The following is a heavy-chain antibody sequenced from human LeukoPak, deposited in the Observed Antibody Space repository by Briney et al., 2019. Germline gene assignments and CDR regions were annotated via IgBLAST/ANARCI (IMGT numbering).Heavy chain of an antibody. D-gene: IGHD3-10*01. CDR1: GFTFSSYA. Sequence: PGGSLRLSCAASGFTFSSYAMGWVRQAPGKGLEWVSSISGSGGSTYYADSVKGRFSISRDNSKNTLYLQMNSLRAEDTAVYYCARHYGSGTVYYYGMDVWGQGTTVTVSS. CDR3: ARHYGSGTVYYYGMDV. J-gene: IGHJ6*02. V-gene: IGHV3-23*01. CDR2: ISGSGGST.